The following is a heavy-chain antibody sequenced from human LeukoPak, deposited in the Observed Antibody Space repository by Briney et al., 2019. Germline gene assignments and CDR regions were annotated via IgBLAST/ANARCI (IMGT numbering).Heavy chain of an antibody. V-gene: IGHV3-30*02. CDR1: ACIISTYV. J-gene: IGHJ6*03. Sequence: PRGALRLSCAASACIISTYVMHWVRQAPARELEGVAFNRNHGSNKYYADSVKGRFTISRDNSKNTLYLQMSSLRADDPAVYYCARGGKLRYFDWLPGGNYYYYYMDVWGKGTTVTVSS. D-gene: IGHD3-9*01. CDR3: ARGGKLRYFDWLPGGNYYYYYMDV. CDR2: NRNHGSNK.